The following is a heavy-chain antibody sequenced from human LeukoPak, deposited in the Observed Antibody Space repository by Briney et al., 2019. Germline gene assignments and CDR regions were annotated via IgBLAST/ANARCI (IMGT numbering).Heavy chain of an antibody. CDR3: ARGYSSSHTFDY. D-gene: IGHD6-13*01. Sequence: SETLSLTCTVSGGSISSYYWGWIRQPPGKGLEWIGYIYTSGSTNYNPSLKSRVTISVDTSKNQFSLKLSSVTAADTAVYYCARGYSSSHTFDYWGQGTLVTVSS. J-gene: IGHJ4*02. V-gene: IGHV4-4*09. CDR2: IYTSGST. CDR1: GGSISSYY.